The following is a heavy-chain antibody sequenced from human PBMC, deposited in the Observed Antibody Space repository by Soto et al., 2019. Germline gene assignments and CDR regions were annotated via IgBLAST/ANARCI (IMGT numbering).Heavy chain of an antibody. CDR1: GFTFSSFA. CDR3: AGVYYGGNSVNNY. J-gene: IGHJ4*02. Sequence: GGSLRLSCAGSGFTFSSFAMSWVRQAPGKGLEWVAATSYDGSNKYYADSVKGQFIISRDNSKNTLDLLLNTLRAEDTAVYYCAGVYYGGNSVNNYWGQGTPVTVSS. D-gene: IGHD2-8*01. V-gene: IGHV3-30-3*01. CDR2: TSYDGSNK.